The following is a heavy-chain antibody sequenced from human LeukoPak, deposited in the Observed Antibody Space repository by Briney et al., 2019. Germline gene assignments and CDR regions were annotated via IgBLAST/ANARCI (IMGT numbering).Heavy chain of an antibody. CDR3: ARDLTSYYDYVWGSYRYPAFDY. Sequence: PSETLSLTCTVSGGSISSSSYYWGWIRQPPGKGLEWIGSIYYSGGTYYNPSLKSRVTISVDTSKNQFSLKLSSVTAADTAVYYCARDLTSYYDYVWGSYRYPAFDYWGQGTLVTVSS. CDR2: IYYSGGT. CDR1: GGSISSSSYY. D-gene: IGHD3-16*02. V-gene: IGHV4-39*07. J-gene: IGHJ4*02.